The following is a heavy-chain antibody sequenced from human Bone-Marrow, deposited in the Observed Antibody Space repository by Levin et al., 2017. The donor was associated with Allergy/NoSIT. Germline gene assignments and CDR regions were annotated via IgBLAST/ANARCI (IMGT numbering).Heavy chain of an antibody. CDR3: ARESLPVTMFGVIEDY. J-gene: IGHJ4*02. Sequence: GESLKISCKASGYTFTGYYMHWVRQAPGQGLEWMGWINPDSGGTNYAQKFQGRVTMTRDTSISTAYMELSRLRSDDTAVYYCARESLPVTMFGVIEDYWGQGTLVTVSS. V-gene: IGHV1-2*02. CDR2: INPDSGGT. D-gene: IGHD3-3*01. CDR1: GYTFTGYY.